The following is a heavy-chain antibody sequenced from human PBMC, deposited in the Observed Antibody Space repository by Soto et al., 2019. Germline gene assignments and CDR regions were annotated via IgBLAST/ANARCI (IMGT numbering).Heavy chain of an antibody. Sequence: PGGSLRLSCRVSGFTFNNSGMHWVRQAPGKGLEWVAVISYDGSNKYYADSVKGRFTISRDNSKNTLYLQMNSLRAEDTAVYYCANYDFWSGLWGQGTLVTVSS. CDR3: ANYDFWSGL. V-gene: IGHV3-30*18. CDR2: ISYDGSNK. CDR1: GFTFNNSG. D-gene: IGHD3-3*01. J-gene: IGHJ4*02.